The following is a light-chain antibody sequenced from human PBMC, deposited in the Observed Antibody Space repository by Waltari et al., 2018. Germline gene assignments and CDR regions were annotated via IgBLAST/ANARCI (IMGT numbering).Light chain of an antibody. CDR3: QQSYSTPLT. Sequence: DIQMTQSPDSLSASVGDRVTITCRASQSITTYLHWFQQKPWKAPKLLIYAESTLQSGVPSRLSGSGAGTDFTLTISSLQPEDFATYYCQQSYSTPLTFGGGTKVEIK. CDR1: QSITTY. J-gene: IGKJ4*01. CDR2: AES. V-gene: IGKV1-39*01.